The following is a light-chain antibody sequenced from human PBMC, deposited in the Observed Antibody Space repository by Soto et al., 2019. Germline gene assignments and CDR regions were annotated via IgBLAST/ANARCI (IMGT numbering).Light chain of an antibody. J-gene: IGKJ1*01. Sequence: DIEMTQSPSTLSASVGDRVTITCRASQTIRRWLAWYQQRPGKAPKVLIYDASTLESGVPARFSGSGSETEFTLTISSLQPEDSATYYCQHYNSDRWTFGQGTKVDIK. CDR1: QTIRRW. CDR2: DAS. V-gene: IGKV1-5*01. CDR3: QHYNSDRWT.